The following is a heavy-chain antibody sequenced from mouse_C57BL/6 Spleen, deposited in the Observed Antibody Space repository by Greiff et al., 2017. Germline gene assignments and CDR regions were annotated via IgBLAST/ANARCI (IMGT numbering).Heavy chain of an antibody. CDR1: GFSLTSYG. V-gene: IGHV2-4*01. CDR2: IWSGGST. J-gene: IGHJ3*01. D-gene: IGHD2-4*01. Sequence: VMLVESGPGLVQPSQSLSITCTVSGFSLTSYGVHWVRQPPGKGLEWLGVIWSGGSTDYNAAFISRLSISKDNSKSQVFFKMNSLQADDTAIYYCAKRDYDWFAYWGQGTLVTVSA. CDR3: AKRDYDWFAY.